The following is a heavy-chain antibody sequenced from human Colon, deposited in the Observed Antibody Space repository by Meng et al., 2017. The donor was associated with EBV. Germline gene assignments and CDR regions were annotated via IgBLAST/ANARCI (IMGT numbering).Heavy chain of an antibody. J-gene: IGHJ4*02. Sequence: QHGVEGPFKPSETLSLTCTVYGGSFSGSYGTWIRQPPGKGLEWIGEINHVGSTTYNPSLKSRVTISVDTSKNQFSLKLSSVTAADAAVYYCVSSDCSGGTCYLDCWGQGTLVTVSS. V-gene: IGHV4-34*01. CDR1: GGSFSGSY. D-gene: IGHD2-15*01. CDR2: INHVGST. CDR3: VSSDCSGGTCYLDC.